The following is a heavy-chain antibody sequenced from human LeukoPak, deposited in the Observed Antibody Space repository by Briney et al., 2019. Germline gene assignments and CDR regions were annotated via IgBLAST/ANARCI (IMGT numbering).Heavy chain of an antibody. Sequence: GRSLRLSCAASGFTLSRYGMHWVRQAPGKGLEWVAVTSHDGSNEYYAESVKGRFTISRDNAKNSLYLQMNSLRAEDTAVYYCARDLGLDYYGSGSYYYYWGQGTLVTVSS. V-gene: IGHV3-33*08. J-gene: IGHJ4*02. CDR2: TSHDGSNE. CDR1: GFTLSRYG. D-gene: IGHD3-10*01. CDR3: ARDLGLDYYGSGSYYYY.